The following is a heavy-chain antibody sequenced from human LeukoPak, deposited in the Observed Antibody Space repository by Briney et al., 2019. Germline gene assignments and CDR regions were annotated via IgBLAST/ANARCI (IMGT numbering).Heavy chain of an antibody. CDR3: ARGSGSGSYYPYDY. CDR2: INHSGST. V-gene: IGHV4-34*01. D-gene: IGHD3-10*01. CDR1: GGSFRGYY. J-gene: IGHJ4*02. Sequence: SETMSLTCAVYGGSFRGYYWSWIRQPPGKGLEWIGEINHSGSTNYNPSLKSRVTISVDTSKNQFSLKLSSVTAADTAVYYCARGSGSGSYYPYDYWGQGTLVTVSS.